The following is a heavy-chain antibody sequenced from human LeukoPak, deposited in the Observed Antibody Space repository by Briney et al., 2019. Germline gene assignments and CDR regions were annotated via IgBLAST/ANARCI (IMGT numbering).Heavy chain of an antibody. CDR1: GGTFSSYA. V-gene: IGHV1-69*13. D-gene: IGHD1-26*01. CDR3: ASVPRELHPLSIDY. J-gene: IGHJ4*02. CDR2: IIPIFGTA. Sequence: SVKVSCKASGGTFSSYAISWVRQAPGQGLEWMGGIIPIFGTANYAQKFQGRVTITADESTSTAYMELSSLGSEDTAVYYCASVPRELHPLSIDYWGQGTLVTVSS.